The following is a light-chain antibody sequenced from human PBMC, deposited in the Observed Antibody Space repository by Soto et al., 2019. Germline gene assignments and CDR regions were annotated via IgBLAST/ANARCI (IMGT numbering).Light chain of an antibody. CDR2: DAS. V-gene: IGKV4-1*01. CDR3: QQYNSYPIT. Sequence: DIVMTQSPDSLAVSLGERATINCKSSQSVLYSSNNKNYLAWYQQKPGKAPKLLIYDASRLESGVPSRFSGSGSGTEFTLTISSLQPDDFATYYCQQYNSYPITFGQGTRLEIK. CDR1: QSVLYSSNNKNY. J-gene: IGKJ5*01.